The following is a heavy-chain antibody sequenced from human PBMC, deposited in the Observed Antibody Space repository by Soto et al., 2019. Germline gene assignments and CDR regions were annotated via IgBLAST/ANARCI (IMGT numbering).Heavy chain of an antibody. CDR3: ARLVGYGDYYYYYGMDV. CDR1: GYSFTSYW. Sequence: GESLKISCKGSGYSFTSYWIGWVRQMPGKGLEWMGIIYPGDSDTRYSPSFQGQVTISADKSISTAYLQWSSLKASDTAMYYCARLVGYGDYYYYYGMDVWGQGTTVTVSS. D-gene: IGHD1-26*01. CDR2: IYPGDSDT. J-gene: IGHJ6*02. V-gene: IGHV5-51*01.